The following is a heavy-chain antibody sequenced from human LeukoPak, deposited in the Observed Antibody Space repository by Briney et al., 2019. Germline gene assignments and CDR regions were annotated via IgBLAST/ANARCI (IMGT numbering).Heavy chain of an antibody. CDR2: IYYSGST. D-gene: IGHD5-18*01. V-gene: IGHV4-39*02. J-gene: IGHJ5*02. Sequence: PSETLSLTCTVSGGSISSSSYYWGWIRQPPGKGLEWIGGIYYSGSTYYNPSLKSRVTISVDTSKNQFSLKLSSVTAADTAVYYCARDWVDTAMINGRWFDPWGQGTLVTVSS. CDR1: GGSISSSSYY. CDR3: ARDWVDTAMINGRWFDP.